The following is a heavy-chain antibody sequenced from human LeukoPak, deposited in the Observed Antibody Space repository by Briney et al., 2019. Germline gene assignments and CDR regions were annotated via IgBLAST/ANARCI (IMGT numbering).Heavy chain of an antibody. CDR2: IYYSGST. D-gene: IGHD6-13*01. J-gene: IGHJ5*02. CDR1: GGSISSYY. V-gene: IGHV4-59*08. CDR3: ARRLAAAGTEGPWFDP. Sequence: KPSETLSLTCTVSGGSISSYYWSWIRQPPGKGLEWIGYIYYSGSTNYNPSLKSRVTISVDTSKNQFSLKLSSVTAADTAVYYCARRLAAAGTEGPWFDPWGQGTLVTVSS.